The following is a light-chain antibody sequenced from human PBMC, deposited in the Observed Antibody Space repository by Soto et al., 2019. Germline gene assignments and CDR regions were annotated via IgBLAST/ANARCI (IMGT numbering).Light chain of an antibody. V-gene: IGKV3-20*01. J-gene: IGKJ1*01. CDR1: QSVSSSY. CDR2: GAS. Sequence: EIVLTQSPGTLSLSPGERATLSCRASQSVSSSYLAWYQQKPGQAPRPLIYGASSRATGIPDRFSGSGSGKVFTLTISRLEPEDFAVYYCQQYGSSPQTFGQGTKVEIK. CDR3: QQYGSSPQT.